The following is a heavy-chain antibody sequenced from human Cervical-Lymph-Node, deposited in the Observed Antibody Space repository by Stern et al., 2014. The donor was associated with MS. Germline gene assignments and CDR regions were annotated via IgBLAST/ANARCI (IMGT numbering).Heavy chain of an antibody. CDR3: AREETGSYYGLDV. J-gene: IGHJ6*02. D-gene: IGHD1-1*01. V-gene: IGHV3-30*04. Sequence: VHLVESGGGVVPPGGSLRLSCAASGFTFSSYGMHWVRQAPGKGLEWVTFISFDGGNEDSADSVKGRFTISRDNSKNTLYLQMNSLKPEDTAMYYCAREETGSYYGLDVWGQGTTVTVSS. CDR1: GFTFSSYG. CDR2: ISFDGGNE.